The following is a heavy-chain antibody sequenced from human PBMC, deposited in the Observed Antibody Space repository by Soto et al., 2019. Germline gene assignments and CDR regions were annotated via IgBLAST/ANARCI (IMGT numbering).Heavy chain of an antibody. Sequence: QVQLVQSGAELKKPGASVKVSCKASGYTFSNYDMNWVRQATGQGPEWMGWVNPNNGDTGYAQKVQGRVTLTTDISTTTAYMGLTSLRSEDTAIYYCAKVSRKGSAIDFDYWGQGTLITVSS. D-gene: IGHD3-10*01. CDR2: VNPNNGDT. J-gene: IGHJ4*02. CDR3: AKVSRKGSAIDFDY. CDR1: GYTFSNYD. V-gene: IGHV1-8*01.